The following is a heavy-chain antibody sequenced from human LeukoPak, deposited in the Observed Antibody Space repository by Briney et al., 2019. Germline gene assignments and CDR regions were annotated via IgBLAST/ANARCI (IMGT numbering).Heavy chain of an antibody. CDR3: ARRKGSYLTNWFDP. CDR2: IYYSGST. CDR1: GGSISSGDYY. Sequence: SQTLSLTCTVSGGSISSGDYYWSWIRQPPGKGLEWIGYIYYSGSTYYNPSLKSRVTISVDTSKNQFSLKLSSVTAADTAVYYCARRKGSYLTNWFDPWGQGTLVTVSS. V-gene: IGHV4-30-4*08. J-gene: IGHJ5*02. D-gene: IGHD1-26*01.